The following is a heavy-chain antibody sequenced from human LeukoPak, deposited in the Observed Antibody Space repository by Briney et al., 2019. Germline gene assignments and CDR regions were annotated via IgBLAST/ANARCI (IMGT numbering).Heavy chain of an antibody. D-gene: IGHD3-9*01. Sequence: GGSLRLSCAASGFTFSSYWMSWVLQAPGKGLEWVANIKQDGSEKYYVDSVKGRFTISRDNAKNSLYLQMNSLRAEDTAVYYCARSLRYFDWLHTSYYFDYWGQGTLVTVSS. CDR2: IKQDGSEK. CDR3: ARSLRYFDWLHTSYYFDY. CDR1: GFTFSSYW. V-gene: IGHV3-7*01. J-gene: IGHJ4*02.